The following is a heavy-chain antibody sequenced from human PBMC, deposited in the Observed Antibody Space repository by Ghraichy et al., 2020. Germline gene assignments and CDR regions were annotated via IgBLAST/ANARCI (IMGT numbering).Heavy chain of an antibody. CDR1: GFTFASYD. CDR3: AKPGHYGPANYYYYYYALDV. V-gene: IGHV3-23*01. CDR2: MSSSADGT. D-gene: IGHD4-17*01. Sequence: LSLTCAASGFTFASYDMTWVRQAPGKGLEWVSTMSSSADGTYYADSVKGRFTISRDKSKNTLYLDMNSLRAEDTAIYYCAKPGHYGPANYYYYYYALDVWGQGTTVTVSS. J-gene: IGHJ6*02.